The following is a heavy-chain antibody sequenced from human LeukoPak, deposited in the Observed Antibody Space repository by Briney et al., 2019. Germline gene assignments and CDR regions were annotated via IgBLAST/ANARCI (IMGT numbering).Heavy chain of an antibody. D-gene: IGHD3-3*01. V-gene: IGHV1-8*03. CDR1: GYTFTSYG. Sequence: ASVKVSCKASGYTFTSYGISWVRQATGQGLEWMGWMNPNSGNTGYAQKFQGRVTITRNTSISTAYMELSSLRSEDTAVYYCARGLSPRRITIFGVVRGWPGRDYYYYMDVWGKGTTVTVSS. CDR2: MNPNSGNT. CDR3: ARGLSPRRITIFGVVRGWPGRDYYYYMDV. J-gene: IGHJ6*03.